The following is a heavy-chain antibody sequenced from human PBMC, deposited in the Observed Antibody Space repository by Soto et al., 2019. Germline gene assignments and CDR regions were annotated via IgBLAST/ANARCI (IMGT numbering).Heavy chain of an antibody. Sequence: GGSLRLSCAASGFTFSSYAMHWVRQAPGKGLEWVAVISYDGSNKYYADSVKGRFTISRDNSKNTLYLQMNSLRAEDTAVYYCAQLRRDFTAMAPYYFGYWRQETLVTVSS. V-gene: IGHV3-30-3*01. CDR1: GFTFSSYA. CDR2: ISYDGSNK. D-gene: IGHD5-18*01. CDR3: AQLRRDFTAMAPYYFGY. J-gene: IGHJ4*02.